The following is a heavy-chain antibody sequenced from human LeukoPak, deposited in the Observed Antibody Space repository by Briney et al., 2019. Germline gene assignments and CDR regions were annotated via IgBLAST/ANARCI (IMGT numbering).Heavy chain of an antibody. CDR2: IYYSGDT. Sequence: SETLSLTCTVSGGSISSYYWSWIRQPPGKGLEWIGYIYYSGDTNYNPSLQSRVTISIDTSKNQFSLKLSSVTAADTAVYYCARHRGSSSEFDPWGLGTLVTISS. J-gene: IGHJ5*02. CDR3: ARHRGSSSEFDP. D-gene: IGHD6-6*01. CDR1: GGSISSYY. V-gene: IGHV4-59*08.